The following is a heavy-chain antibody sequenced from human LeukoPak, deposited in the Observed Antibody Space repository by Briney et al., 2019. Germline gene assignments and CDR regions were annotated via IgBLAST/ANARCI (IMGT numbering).Heavy chain of an antibody. V-gene: IGHV1-2*06. CDR2: INPNSGGT. CDR3: ARGAPTYSYGLNWFDP. CDR1: GYTFTGYY. Sequence: GASVKVSCKASGYTFTGYYMHWVRQAPGQGLEWMGRINPNSGGTNYAQKFQGRVTMTRDTSISTAYMELSRLRSDDTAVYYCARGAPTYSYGLNWFDPWGQGTLVTVSS. D-gene: IGHD5-18*01. J-gene: IGHJ5*02.